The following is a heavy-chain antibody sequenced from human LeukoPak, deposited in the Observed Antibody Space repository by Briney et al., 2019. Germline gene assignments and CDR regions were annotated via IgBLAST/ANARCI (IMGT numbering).Heavy chain of an antibody. D-gene: IGHD2-21*02. V-gene: IGHV3-49*04. J-gene: IGHJ6*03. Sequence: GGSLRLSCTASGFTFGDYAMTWVRQAPGKGLEWVGFIRSKVYGGTPEYAASVKGRFTISRDDSKGIAYLQMDSLKTEDTAVYYCTRDRGGHSSEDYYMDVWGKGTTVTVSS. CDR3: TRDRGGHSSEDYYMDV. CDR1: GFTFGDYA. CDR2: IRSKVYGGTP.